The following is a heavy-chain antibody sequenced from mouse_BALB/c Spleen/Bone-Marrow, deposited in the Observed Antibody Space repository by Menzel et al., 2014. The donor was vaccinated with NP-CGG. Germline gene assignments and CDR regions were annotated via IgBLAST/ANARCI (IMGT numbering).Heavy chain of an antibody. D-gene: IGHD4-1*01. J-gene: IGHJ4*01. CDR2: IDPANCNT. V-gene: IGHV14-3*02. CDR1: GFNIKDTY. Sequence: VQLQQPGAELVKPGASVKLSCTASGFNIKDTYMHWVKQRPEQGLEWIGRIDPANCNTKYDPKFQGKATITADTSSNTAYLQLSSLTSENTAVYYCARWEYYAMDYWGQGTSVTVSS. CDR3: ARWEYYAMDY.